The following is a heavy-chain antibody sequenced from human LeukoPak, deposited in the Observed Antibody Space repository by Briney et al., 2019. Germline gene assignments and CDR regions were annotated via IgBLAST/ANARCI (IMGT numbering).Heavy chain of an antibody. Sequence: SATLSLTCTVSGGFISSSSYYWGWIRQPPGMGMERFGSIYYSGSTYYNPSLKSRVTISVDTSKNQFSLKLSSVTAADTAVYYCARLPPRYYYYYYGMDVWGQGTTVTVSS. J-gene: IGHJ6*02. V-gene: IGHV4-39*01. CDR2: IYYSGST. CDR1: GGFISSSSYY. CDR3: ARLPPRYYYYYYGMDV.